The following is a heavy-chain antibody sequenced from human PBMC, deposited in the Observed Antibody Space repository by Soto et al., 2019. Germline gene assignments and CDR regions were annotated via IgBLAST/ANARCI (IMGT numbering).Heavy chain of an antibody. CDR1: GGSINSSSYY. V-gene: IGHV4-61*01. D-gene: IGHD2-21*02. CDR3: ARDLWGYCGADCYPLDV. CDR2: MYNTGST. Sequence: SETLSLTCTVSGGSINSSSYYWSWIRQPPGKGLEWIGYMYNTGSTIYNPSLKSRVTISVDTSKNQFSLKLNSVTAADTAVYYCARDLWGYCGADCYPLDVWGQGTTVTVSS. J-gene: IGHJ6*02.